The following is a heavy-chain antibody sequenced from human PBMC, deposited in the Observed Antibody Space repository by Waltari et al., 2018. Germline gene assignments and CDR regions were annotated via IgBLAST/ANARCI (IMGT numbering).Heavy chain of an antibody. CDR2: IYYSGNT. CDR1: GGSISRTHSY. Sequence: QLRLQESGPGLVKPSATLSLSCTLSGGSISRTHSYWGWIRQPPGTGLEWIGSIYYSGNTYYNPSLKSRVTMSADTSKNQFSLKLSSVTAADTAVYYCARHQDWVVVSATWFDPWGQGTLVTVSS. J-gene: IGHJ5*02. D-gene: IGHD2-21*02. CDR3: ARHQDWVVVSATWFDP. V-gene: IGHV4-39*01.